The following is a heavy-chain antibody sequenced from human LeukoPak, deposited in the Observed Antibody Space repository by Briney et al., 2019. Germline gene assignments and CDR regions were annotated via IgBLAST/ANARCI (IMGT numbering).Heavy chain of an antibody. D-gene: IGHD2-15*01. Sequence: GGSLRLSCAASGFTFSSYAMHWVRQAPGKGLEYVSAISSNGGSTYYANSVKGRFTISRDNSKNTLYLQMGSLRAEDMAVYYCARDQGSPGYCSGGSCPIGYWGQGTLVTVPS. CDR2: ISSNGGST. CDR1: GFTFSSYA. CDR3: ARDQGSPGYCSGGSCPIGY. J-gene: IGHJ4*02. V-gene: IGHV3-64*01.